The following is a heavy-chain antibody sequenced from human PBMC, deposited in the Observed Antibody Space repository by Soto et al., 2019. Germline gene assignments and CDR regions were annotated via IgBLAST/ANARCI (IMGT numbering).Heavy chain of an antibody. CDR3: AKDVSYGGKRPYYFDY. V-gene: IGHV3-23*01. CDR1: GFTFSSYA. CDR2: ISDSGTSA. J-gene: IGHJ4*02. D-gene: IGHD4-17*01. Sequence: LSLTCAASGFTFSSYAMSWVRQAPGKGLEWVSGISDSGTSAYYADSVKGRFTISRDNSKNTLYLQMNSLRAEDTAVYYCAKDVSYGGKRPYYFDYWGQGTLVTVSS.